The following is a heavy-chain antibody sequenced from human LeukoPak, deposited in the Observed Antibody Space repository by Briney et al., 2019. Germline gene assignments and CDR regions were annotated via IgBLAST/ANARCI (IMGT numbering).Heavy chain of an antibody. CDR2: ISSNGDNT. CDR1: GFTFSTYV. CDR3: VRGTGY. Sequence: GGSLRLSCSVSGFTFSTYVMHWVRQAPGKGLEYVSAISSNGDNTYYADPVNGRFTISRDNSKNTLYLQMSSLRADDTAVYYCVRGTGYWGQGTLVTVSS. J-gene: IGHJ4*02. V-gene: IGHV3-64D*06.